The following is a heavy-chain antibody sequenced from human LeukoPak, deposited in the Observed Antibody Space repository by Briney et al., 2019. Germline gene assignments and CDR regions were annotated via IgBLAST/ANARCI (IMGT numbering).Heavy chain of an antibody. CDR2: ISYDGSNK. CDR1: GFTFSSYA. D-gene: IGHD3-22*01. J-gene: IGHJ4*02. CDR3: AKKEYYDSSGYYPLFDY. Sequence: GGSLRLSCAASGFTFSSYAMHWVRQAPGKGLEWVAVISYDGSNKYYADSVKGRFTISRDNSKNTLYLQMNSLRAEDTAVYYCAKKEYYDSSGYYPLFDYWGQGTLVTVSS. V-gene: IGHV3-30-3*02.